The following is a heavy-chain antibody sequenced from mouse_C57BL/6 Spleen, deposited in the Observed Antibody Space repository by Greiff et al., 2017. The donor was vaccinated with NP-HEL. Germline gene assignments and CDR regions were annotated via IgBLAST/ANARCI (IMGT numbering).Heavy chain of an antibody. J-gene: IGHJ1*03. Sequence: EVMLVESGGGLVQPGGSLKLSCAASGFTFSDYYMYWVRQTPAKRLEWVAYISHGGGSTYYPDTVKGRFTISRDNAKNTLYLQMSRLKSEDTAMYYWARRGDYYGSSWYFDVWGTGTTVTVAS. CDR3: ARRGDYYGSSWYFDV. V-gene: IGHV5-12*01. CDR2: ISHGGGST. D-gene: IGHD1-1*01. CDR1: GFTFSDYY.